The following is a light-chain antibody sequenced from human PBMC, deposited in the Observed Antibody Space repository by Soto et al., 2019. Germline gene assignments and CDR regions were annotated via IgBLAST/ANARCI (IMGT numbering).Light chain of an antibody. CDR2: EVS. CDR1: SSDVGAYNY. V-gene: IGLV2-14*01. Sequence: QSALTQPASVSGSPGQSNTISCTGTSSDVGAYNYVSWYQQHPGKAPKLMIFEVSDRPSGVSNRFSGSKSGNTASLTISGLQADDEADYYCSSYTSSNTLVFGGGTKLTVL. J-gene: IGLJ2*01. CDR3: SSYTSSNTLV.